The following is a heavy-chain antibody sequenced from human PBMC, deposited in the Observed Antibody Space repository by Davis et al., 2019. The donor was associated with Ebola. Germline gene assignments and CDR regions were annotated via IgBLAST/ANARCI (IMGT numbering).Heavy chain of an antibody. CDR1: GGLDVSSGNY. J-gene: IGHJ4*02. V-gene: IGHV4-39*01. CDR2: IFSSGSP. D-gene: IGHD2/OR15-2a*01. CDR3: ARSSGYLYAFGPLAY. Sequence: SETLSLTCNVSGGLDVSSGNYWGWIRQPPGKGLEWIGSIFSSGSPYYNPSLKSRVAMSVDTSKNQFSLRLTSVTAADTAVYYCARSSGYLYAFGPLAYWGQGTLVTVSS.